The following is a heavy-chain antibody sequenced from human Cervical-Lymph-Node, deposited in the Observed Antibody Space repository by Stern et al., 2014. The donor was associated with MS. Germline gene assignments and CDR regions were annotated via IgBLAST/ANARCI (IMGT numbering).Heavy chain of an antibody. Sequence: EVQLEESGGGFVQPGESLRLSCVPSGFTFSRYSMNWLRQAPGKGLEWVSFIIDSASTIYYADSVKGRFTISRDNDKNSLYLQMNSLRAEDTAVYYCARSRAVWGVTPDYWGQGTRVTVSS. J-gene: IGHJ4*02. CDR2: IIDSASTI. CDR3: ARSRAVWGVTPDY. D-gene: IGHD3-10*01. CDR1: GFTFSRYS. V-gene: IGHV3-48*01.